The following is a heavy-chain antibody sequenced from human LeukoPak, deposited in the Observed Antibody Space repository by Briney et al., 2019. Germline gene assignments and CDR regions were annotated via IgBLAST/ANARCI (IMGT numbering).Heavy chain of an antibody. Sequence: SETLSLXCAVSGYSISSGYYWGWIRQPPGKGLEWIGSMYHSGSTYYNPSLKRRVTISVDTSENQFSLKLTSVTAADTAVYFCARHRLSTTSGYAFDYMDVWGKGTTVTVSS. CDR2: MYHSGST. CDR3: ARHRLSTTSGYAFDYMDV. J-gene: IGHJ6*03. CDR1: GYSISSGYY. D-gene: IGHD5-12*01. V-gene: IGHV4-38-2*01.